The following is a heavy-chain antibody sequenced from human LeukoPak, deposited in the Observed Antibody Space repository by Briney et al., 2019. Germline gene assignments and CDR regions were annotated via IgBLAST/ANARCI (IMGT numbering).Heavy chain of an antibody. J-gene: IGHJ6*02. Sequence: GGPLRLSCAASGFTFSSYSMNWVRQAPGKGLEWVSSISSSSSYIYYADSVKGRFTISRDNAKNSLYLQMNSLRAEDTAVYYCARGYCSSTGCYGYYYYGMDVWGQGTTVTVSS. CDR2: ISSSSSYI. D-gene: IGHD2-2*01. CDR1: GFTFSSYS. V-gene: IGHV3-21*01. CDR3: ARGYCSSTGCYGYYYYGMDV.